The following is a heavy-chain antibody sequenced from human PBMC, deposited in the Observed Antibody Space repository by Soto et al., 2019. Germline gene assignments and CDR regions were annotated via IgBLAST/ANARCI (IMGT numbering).Heavy chain of an antibody. J-gene: IGHJ6*02. CDR3: ARDHRDYYGMDV. V-gene: IGHV1-3*01. CDR1: GYTFTSYA. CDR2: INAGNGNT. Sequence: ASVKVSCKASGYTFTSYAMHWVRQAPGQRLEWMGWINAGNGNTKYSQKFQGRVTITTDESTSTAYMELSSLRSEDTAVYYCARDHRDYYGMDVWGQGTTVTVSS.